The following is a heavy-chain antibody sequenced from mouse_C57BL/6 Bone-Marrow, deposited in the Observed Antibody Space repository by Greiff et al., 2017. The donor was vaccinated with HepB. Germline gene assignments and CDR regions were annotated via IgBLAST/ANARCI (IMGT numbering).Heavy chain of an antibody. J-gene: IGHJ3*01. D-gene: IGHD1-1*01. CDR2: VYPYNGGT. V-gene: IGHV1-36*01. CDR3: ARERIYYYGSSGRFAY. CDR1: GFTFTDYY. Sequence: EVQLQQSGPVLVKPGPSVKISCKASGFTFTDYYMHWVKQSHGKSLEWIGLVYPYNGGTSYNQKFKGKATLTVDTSSSTAYMELNSLTSEDSAVYYCARERIYYYGSSGRFAYWGQGTLVTVSA.